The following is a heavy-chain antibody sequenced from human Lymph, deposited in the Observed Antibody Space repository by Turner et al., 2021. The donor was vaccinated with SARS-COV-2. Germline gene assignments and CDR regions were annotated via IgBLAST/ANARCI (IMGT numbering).Heavy chain of an antibody. J-gene: IGHJ6*02. Sequence: VQLVESGGGLIQPGVSLRLSCAVSRSTVSSIYMSWVPQARGKGMEWVSVIYSGGSTYYANSVKGRFTNSSDNSKNTLYFQMNSLGAEDKAVYYCARDLMEVGGMDVWGQGTTVTVSS. CDR1: RSTVSSIY. CDR3: ARDLMEVGGMDV. V-gene: IGHV3-53*01. D-gene: IGHD3-3*01. CDR2: IYSGGST.